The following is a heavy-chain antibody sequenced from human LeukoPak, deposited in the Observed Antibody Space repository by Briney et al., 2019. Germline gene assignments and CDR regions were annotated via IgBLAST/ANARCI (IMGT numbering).Heavy chain of an antibody. CDR1: GGSISSSSYY. J-gene: IGHJ4*02. CDR2: VHHSGST. Sequence: SETLSLTCTVSGGSISSSSYYWGWIRQPPGKGLEWIGSVHHSGSTYYNPSLKSRITISVDTSKNHFSLKLSSVTAADTAVYYCASLYGGNSWNFDYWGQGTLVTVSS. CDR3: ASLYGGNSWNFDY. D-gene: IGHD4-23*01. V-gene: IGHV4-39*02.